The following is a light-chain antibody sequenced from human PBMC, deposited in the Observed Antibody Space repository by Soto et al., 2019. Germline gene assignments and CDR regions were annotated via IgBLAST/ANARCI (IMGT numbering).Light chain of an antibody. CDR1: QGISSY. CDR3: QQHNSYPRIT. V-gene: IGKV1-9*01. Sequence: DIQLTQSPSSLSASVGERVTVTCRASQGISSYLAWYQQKPGKAPKLLIYAASTLQSGVPSRFSGSGSGTDFTLTISSLQPEDFATYYCQQHNSYPRITFGQGTRLEIK. CDR2: AAS. J-gene: IGKJ5*01.